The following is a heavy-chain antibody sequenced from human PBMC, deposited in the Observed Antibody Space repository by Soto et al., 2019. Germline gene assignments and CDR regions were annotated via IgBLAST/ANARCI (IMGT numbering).Heavy chain of an antibody. J-gene: IGHJ6*02. CDR2: IYYSGST. D-gene: IGHD3-22*01. CDR1: GGSISSGDYY. CDR3: ARALPDYYDSRARPSRGMDG. V-gene: IGHV4-61*08. Sequence: SETLSLTCTVSGGSISSGDYYWSWILHPPGKGLEWIGYIYYSGSTNYNPSLKSRVTISVDTSKNQFSLKLSSVTAADTAVYYCARALPDYYDSRARPSRGMDGWGQGTTVTVSS.